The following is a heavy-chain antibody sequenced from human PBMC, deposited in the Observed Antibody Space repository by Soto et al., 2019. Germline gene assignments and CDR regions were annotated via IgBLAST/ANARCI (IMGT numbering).Heavy chain of an antibody. J-gene: IGHJ3*01. D-gene: IGHD1-26*01. CDR3: ARDYGEAGATAAFDV. Sequence: GGSLRLSCAASGVTFSRYWMHWVRQVPGKGLVWVSRINSDGTGTSYADSVKGRFTISRDNAKNTLYLQLNSLRAEDTAVYYCARDYGEAGATAAFDVWGQGTMVTVSS. CDR2: INSDGTGT. V-gene: IGHV3-74*01. CDR1: GVTFSRYW.